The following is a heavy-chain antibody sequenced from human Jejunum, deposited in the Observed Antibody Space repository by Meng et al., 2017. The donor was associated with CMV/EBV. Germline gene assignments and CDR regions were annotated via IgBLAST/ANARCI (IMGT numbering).Heavy chain of an antibody. D-gene: IGHD3-3*02. Sequence: ASGGTFSSYGISWVRQAPGHGLEWVGGIVPLLGNVNYAQKCQGRITITTDESTSTGYMELSSLGSEDTAVYDCARAHDSISNPYFDFWGQGTLVTVSS. CDR1: GGTFSSYG. CDR3: ARAHDSISNPYFDF. CDR2: IVPLLGNV. V-gene: IGHV1-69*05. J-gene: IGHJ4*02.